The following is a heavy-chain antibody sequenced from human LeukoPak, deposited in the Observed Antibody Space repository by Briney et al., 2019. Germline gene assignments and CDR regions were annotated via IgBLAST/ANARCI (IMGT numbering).Heavy chain of an antibody. CDR2: ITSKAYGGTT. J-gene: IGHJ4*02. V-gene: IGHV3-49*04. Sequence: GGSLRLSCTASGFTFGDYAMTWVRQAPGKGLEWGGFITSKAYGGTTEYAASVRGRFTISRDDSKSLAYLQMNSLKIEDTAVYFCTRAGGFCGGDCYDNWGQGTLVTVSP. CDR1: GFTFGDYA. D-gene: IGHD2-21*01. CDR3: TRAGGFCGGDCYDN.